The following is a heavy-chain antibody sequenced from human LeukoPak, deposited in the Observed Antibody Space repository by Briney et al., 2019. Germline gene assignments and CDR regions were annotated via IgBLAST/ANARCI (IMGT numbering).Heavy chain of an antibody. Sequence: SETLSLTCTVSGGSISSGGYYWSWIRQHPGKGLEWIGYIYYSGSTYYNPSLKSRVTISVDTSKNQFSLKLSSVTAADTAVYYCARGNGGYCSSTGCPTPRFDYWGQGTLVTVSS. CDR3: ARGNGGYCSSTGCPTPRFDY. CDR1: GGSISSGGYY. J-gene: IGHJ4*02. D-gene: IGHD2-2*01. V-gene: IGHV4-31*03. CDR2: IYYSGST.